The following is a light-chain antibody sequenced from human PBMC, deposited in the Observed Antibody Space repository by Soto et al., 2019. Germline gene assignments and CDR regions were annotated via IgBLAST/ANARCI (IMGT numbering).Light chain of an antibody. CDR3: QQANSFPLT. CDR1: QGISSW. CDR2: DAS. Sequence: DLETTHSPSSVSPSPRHTVTGTCRASQGISSWLGWYQQKPEKAPKLVIYDASSLQSGVPSRFSGSGSGTDFTLTISSLQPEDFATYYCQQANSFPLTFGGGTKV. J-gene: IGKJ4*01. V-gene: IGKV1-12*01.